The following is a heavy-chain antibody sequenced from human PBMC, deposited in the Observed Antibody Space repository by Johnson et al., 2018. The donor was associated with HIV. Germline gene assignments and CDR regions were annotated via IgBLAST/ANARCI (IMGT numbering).Heavy chain of an antibody. CDR3: TRETGAYAFDI. V-gene: IGHV3-20*04. CDR2: MNWNGGST. J-gene: IGHJ3*02. Sequence: VQLVESGGGVVQPGGSLRLSCAASGFTFSDYGMHWVRQAPGKGLEWVSGMNWNGGSTGYADSVKGRCTISRDDSKSIAYLQMNRRKTEDTALYYCTRETGAYAFDIWGQGTMVTVSS. CDR1: GFTFSDYG. D-gene: IGHD1-1*01.